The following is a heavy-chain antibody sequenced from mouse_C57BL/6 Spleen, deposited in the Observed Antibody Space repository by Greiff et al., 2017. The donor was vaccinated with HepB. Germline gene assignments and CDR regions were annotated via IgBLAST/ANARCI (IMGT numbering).Heavy chain of an antibody. Sequence: EVNVVESEGGLVQPGSSMKLSCTASGFTFSDYYMAWVRQVPEKGLEWVANINYDGSSTYYLDSLKSRFIISRDNAKNILYLQMSSLKSEDTATYYCARDYIGLDYWGQGTTLTVSS. CDR3: ARDYIGLDY. V-gene: IGHV5-16*01. CDR2: INYDGSST. CDR1: GFTFSDYY. D-gene: IGHD1-3*01. J-gene: IGHJ2*01.